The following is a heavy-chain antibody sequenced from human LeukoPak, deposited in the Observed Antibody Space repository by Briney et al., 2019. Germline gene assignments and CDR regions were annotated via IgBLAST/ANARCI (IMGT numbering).Heavy chain of an antibody. J-gene: IGHJ4*02. D-gene: IGHD2-15*01. Sequence: PGGSLRLSCAASEFTFSNYEMNWVRQAPGKGLEWVSSISSSSSYIYYADSVKGRFTISRDNAKNSLYLQMNSLRAEDTAVYYCARDYCSGGSCYFDYWGQGTLVIVSS. CDR1: EFTFSNYE. CDR3: ARDYCSGGSCYFDY. V-gene: IGHV3-21*01. CDR2: ISSSSSYI.